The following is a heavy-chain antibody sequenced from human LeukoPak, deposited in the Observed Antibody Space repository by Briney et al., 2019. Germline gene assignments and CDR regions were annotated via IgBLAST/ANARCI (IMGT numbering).Heavy chain of an antibody. CDR1: GFTFSSYG. D-gene: IGHD3-10*01. CDR2: ISGSGGST. Sequence: GGSLRLSCAASGFTFSSYGMSWVRQAPGKGLEWVSAISGSGGSTYYADSVKGRFTISRDNSKNTLYLQMNSLRAEDTAVYYCARVVDYYGSYYFDYWGQGTLVTVSS. V-gene: IGHV3-23*01. J-gene: IGHJ4*02. CDR3: ARVVDYYGSYYFDY.